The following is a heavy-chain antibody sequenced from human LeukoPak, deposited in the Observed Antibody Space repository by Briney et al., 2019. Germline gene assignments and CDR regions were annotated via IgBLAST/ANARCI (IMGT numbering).Heavy chain of an antibody. D-gene: IGHD4-23*01. CDR2: IYSSGST. V-gene: IGHV4-4*07. CDR1: GGSINSYY. CDR3: ARGGKATVVTM. J-gene: IGHJ4*02. Sequence: SETLSLTCTVTGGSINSYYWSWIRQPAGKGLAWIGRIYSSGSTNYNPSLKSRVSMSVDTSKNQFSLKLTSVTAADTAVYYCARGGKATVVTMWGQGILVTVSS.